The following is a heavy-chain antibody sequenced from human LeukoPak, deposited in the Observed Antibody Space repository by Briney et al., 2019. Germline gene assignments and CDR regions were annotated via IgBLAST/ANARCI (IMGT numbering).Heavy chain of an antibody. Sequence: GGSLRLSCAASGFTFSDYYMSWIRQAPGKGLEWVSYISSSSSTIFYADSAKGRFTISRDNARNSLYLQMHSLRDEDTAVYYCARAWYSWGYYFDYWGQGTLVTVSS. V-gene: IGHV3-11*04. D-gene: IGHD1-26*01. J-gene: IGHJ4*02. CDR3: ARAWYSWGYYFDY. CDR1: GFTFSDYY. CDR2: ISSSSSTI.